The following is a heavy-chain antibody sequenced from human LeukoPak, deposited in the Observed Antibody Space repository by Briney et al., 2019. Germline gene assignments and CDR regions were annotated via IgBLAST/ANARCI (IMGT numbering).Heavy chain of an antibody. V-gene: IGHV4-34*01. CDR1: GGSLSGYY. D-gene: IGHD2-2*01. CDR3: ARVPGSTSHTVWKNWFDP. Sequence: LETLSLTCAVYGGSLSGYYWSWIRQPPGKGLEWIGEINHSGSTNYNPSLKSRVTISVDTSKNQFSLKLSSVTAADTAVYYCARVPGSTSHTVWKNWFDPWGQGTLVTVSS. J-gene: IGHJ5*02. CDR2: INHSGST.